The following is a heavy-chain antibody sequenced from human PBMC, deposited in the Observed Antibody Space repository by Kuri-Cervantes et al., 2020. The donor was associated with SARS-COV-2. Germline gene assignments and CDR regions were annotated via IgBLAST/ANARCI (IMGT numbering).Heavy chain of an antibody. D-gene: IGHD3-10*01. Sequence: SVKVSCKASGGTFSSYAISWVRQAPGQGLEWMGGIIPIFGTAIYAQKFQGRVTMTEDTSTDTAYMELSSLRSEDTAVYYCATSTTMVRGNWFDPWGQGTLVTVSS. V-gene: IGHV1-69*06. J-gene: IGHJ5*02. CDR3: ATSTTMVRGNWFDP. CDR2: IIPIFGTA. CDR1: GGTFSSYA.